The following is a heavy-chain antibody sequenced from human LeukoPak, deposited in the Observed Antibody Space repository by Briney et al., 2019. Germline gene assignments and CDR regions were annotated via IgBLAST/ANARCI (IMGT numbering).Heavy chain of an antibody. Sequence: SETLSLTCTVSGSSIGAYSWSWIRRPPGKGLKWIGYIYTTGSTHHNPSLKSRVTMSLDRSKNQFSLRLTYVTAADTAVFYCVRHRAEMATITDDAFDIWGQGTMVTVSS. V-gene: IGHV4-4*09. CDR2: IYTTGST. CDR3: VRHRAEMATITDDAFDI. J-gene: IGHJ3*02. D-gene: IGHD5-24*01. CDR1: GSSIGAYS.